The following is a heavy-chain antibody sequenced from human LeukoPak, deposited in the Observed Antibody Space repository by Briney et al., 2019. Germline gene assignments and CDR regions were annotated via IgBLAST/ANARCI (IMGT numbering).Heavy chain of an antibody. CDR3: AREARGVISGFDY. D-gene: IGHD3-10*01. CDR1: GASIRSDY. CDR2: IYTSGST. V-gene: IGHV4-4*07. Sequence: SETLSLTCTDSGASIRSDYWSWIRQPAGKGLEWIGRIYTSGSTNYNPSLKSRVTMSVDTSKNQFSLKLSSVTAADTAVYYCAREARGVISGFDYWGQGTLVTVSS. J-gene: IGHJ4*02.